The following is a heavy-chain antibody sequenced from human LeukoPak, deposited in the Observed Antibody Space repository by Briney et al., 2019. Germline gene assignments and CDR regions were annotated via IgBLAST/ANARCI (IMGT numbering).Heavy chain of an antibody. CDR2: ISRTSSYI. V-gene: IGHV3-21*01. D-gene: IGHD6-13*01. CDR1: EFSFSTYS. CDR3: VTSGAPTGTVY. Sequence: GGSLRLSCAAAEFSFSTYSMNWVRQTPGKGLEWVSSISRTSSYIYYADSVKGRFTLSRDNGKNSLYLQMNSLRAEDTAVYYCVTSGAPTGTVYWGQGTLVTVSS. J-gene: IGHJ4*02.